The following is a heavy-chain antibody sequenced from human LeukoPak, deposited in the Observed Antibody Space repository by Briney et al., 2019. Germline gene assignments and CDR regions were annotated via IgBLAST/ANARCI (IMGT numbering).Heavy chain of an antibody. J-gene: IGHJ1*01. V-gene: IGHV3-15*01. D-gene: IGHD3-10*01. CDR2: IKSKTDGGTT. CDR3: TTDPPFYGSGTYFSDFQH. Sequence: GGSLRLSCAASGFTFSYAWMSWVRQAPGKGLEWVGRIKSKTDGGTTDYAAPVKGRFTISRDDSKKTLYLQMNSLKTDDTGVYYCTTDPPFYGSGTYFSDFQHWGQGTLVTVSS. CDR1: GFTFSYAW.